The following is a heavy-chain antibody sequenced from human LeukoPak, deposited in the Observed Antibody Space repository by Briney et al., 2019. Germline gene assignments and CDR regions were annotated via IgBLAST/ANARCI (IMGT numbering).Heavy chain of an antibody. J-gene: IGHJ4*02. D-gene: IGHD3-9*01. CDR1: GGSISSYY. V-gene: IGHV4-59*12. CDR3: ARGRLDYFDY. CDR2: IYYSGST. Sequence: SETLSLTCTVSGGSISSYYWGWIRQPPGKGLEWIGYIYYSGSTNYNPSLKSRVTISVDRSKNQFSLKLSSVTAADTAVYYCARGRLDYFDYWGQGTLVTVSS.